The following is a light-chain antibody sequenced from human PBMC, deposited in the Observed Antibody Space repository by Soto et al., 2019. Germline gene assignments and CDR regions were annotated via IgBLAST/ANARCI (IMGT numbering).Light chain of an antibody. CDR3: QQYGSSPG. CDR2: GAS. J-gene: IGKJ5*01. CDR1: QSVSSSY. V-gene: IGKV3-20*01. Sequence: EIVLTQSPGTLSLSPGERATLSCRASQSVSSSYLAWYQQKPGQAPRLLIYGASSRATGIPDRFSGSGSGTDFTLTISRLEPEDVAVYYCQQYGSSPGIGQGTRLEIK.